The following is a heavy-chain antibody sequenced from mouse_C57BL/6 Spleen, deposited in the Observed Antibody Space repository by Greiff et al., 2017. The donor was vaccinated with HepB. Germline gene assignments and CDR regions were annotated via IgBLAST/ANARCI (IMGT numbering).Heavy chain of an antibody. CDR3: AIITTVPYYFDY. CDR1: GFTFSDYG. J-gene: IGHJ2*01. Sequence: EVQLVESGGGLVKPGGSLKLSCAASGFTFSDYGMHWVRQAPEKGLEWVAYISSGSSTIYYADTVKGRFTISRDNAKNTLFLQMTSLRSEDTAMYYCAIITTVPYYFDYWGQGTTLTVSS. CDR2: ISSGSSTI. D-gene: IGHD1-1*01. V-gene: IGHV5-17*01.